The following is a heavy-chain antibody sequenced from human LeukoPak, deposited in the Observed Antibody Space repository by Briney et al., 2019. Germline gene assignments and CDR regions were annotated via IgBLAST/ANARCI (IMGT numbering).Heavy chain of an antibody. CDR1: GFTFSSYA. CDR3: ARAHSSGYY. Sequence: GGSLRLSCAASGFTFSSYAMSWVRQAPGRGLEWVSYISSSGSTIYYADSVKGRFTISRDNAKNSLYLQMNSLRAEDTAVYYCARAHSSGYYWGQGTLVTVSS. CDR2: ISSSGSTI. V-gene: IGHV3-48*03. J-gene: IGHJ4*02. D-gene: IGHD3-22*01.